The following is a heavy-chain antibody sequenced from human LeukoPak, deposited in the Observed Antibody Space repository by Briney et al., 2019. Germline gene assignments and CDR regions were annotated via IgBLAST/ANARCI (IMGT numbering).Heavy chain of an antibody. J-gene: IGHJ5*02. Sequence: SVKVSCKASGGTFSSYAISWVRQAPGQGLEWMGRIVPILGIANYAQKFQGRVTITADKSTSTAYMELSSLRSEDTAVYYCARGNCSGGSCRKRPYNNWFDPWGQGTLVTVSS. CDR2: IVPILGIA. V-gene: IGHV1-69*04. CDR3: ARGNCSGGSCRKRPYNNWFDP. CDR1: GGTFSSYA. D-gene: IGHD2-15*01.